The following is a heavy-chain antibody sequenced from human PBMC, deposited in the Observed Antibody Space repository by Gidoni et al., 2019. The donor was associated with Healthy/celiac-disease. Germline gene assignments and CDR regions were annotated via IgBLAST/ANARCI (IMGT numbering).Heavy chain of an antibody. D-gene: IGHD3-3*01. CDR1: GYTFTSYG. J-gene: IGHJ3*02. Sequence: QVQLVQSGAEVKKPGASVKVSCQAAGYTFTSYGSSWVRQSPGQGLEWMGWISAYNGNTNYAQKLQGRVTMTTDTSTSTAYMELRSLRSDDTAVYYCARAPRFLEWLLCAFDIWGQGTMVTVSS. CDR2: ISAYNGNT. V-gene: IGHV1-18*01. CDR3: ARAPRFLEWLLCAFDI.